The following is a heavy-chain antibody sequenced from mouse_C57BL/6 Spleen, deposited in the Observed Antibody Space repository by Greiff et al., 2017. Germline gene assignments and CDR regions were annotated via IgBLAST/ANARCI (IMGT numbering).Heavy chain of an antibody. CDR1: GFTFSSYA. CDR3: ARERGPPFDY. D-gene: IGHD3-3*01. CDR2: ISDGGSYT. Sequence: EVMLVESGGGLVKPGGSLKLSCAASGFTFSSYAMSWVRQTPEKRLEWVATISDGGSYTYYPDNVKGRFTISRDNAKNNLYLQMSHLKSEDTAMYYCARERGPPFDYWGQGTTLTVSS. V-gene: IGHV5-4*01. J-gene: IGHJ2*01.